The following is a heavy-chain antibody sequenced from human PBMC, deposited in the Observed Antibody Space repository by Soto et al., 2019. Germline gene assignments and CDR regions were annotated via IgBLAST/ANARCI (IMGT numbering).Heavy chain of an antibody. CDR1: GFTFSRYG. CDR3: AREDLSGTGYSDC. CDR2: IWYDGSNE. J-gene: IGHJ4*02. D-gene: IGHD3-9*01. Sequence: QVHLVESGGGVVQPGRSLRLSRAASGFTFSRYGMHWVRQAPGKGLEWVAFIWYDGSNEYYADSLKGRFTISRDNSKNSLYLQMNSLRAEDTALYYCAREDLSGTGYSDCWGQGTLVTVSS. V-gene: IGHV3-33*01.